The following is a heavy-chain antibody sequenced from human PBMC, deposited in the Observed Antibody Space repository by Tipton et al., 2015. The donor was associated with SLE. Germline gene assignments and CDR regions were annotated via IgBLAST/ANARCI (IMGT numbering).Heavy chain of an antibody. CDR3: ARGLTQSPDY. CDR2: INHSGST. Sequence: TLSLTCTVSGGSISTNSHYWSWIRQPPGKGLEWIGEINHSGSTNYNPSLKSRVTISVDTSKNQFSLKLSSVTAADTAVYYCARGLTQSPDYWGQGALVTVSS. CDR1: GGSISTNSHY. D-gene: IGHD2-15*01. V-gene: IGHV4-39*07. J-gene: IGHJ4*02.